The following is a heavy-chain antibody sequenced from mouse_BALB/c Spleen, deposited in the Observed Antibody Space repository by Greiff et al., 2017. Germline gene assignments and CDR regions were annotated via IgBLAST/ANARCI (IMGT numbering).Heavy chain of an antibody. D-gene: IGHD2-14*01. J-gene: IGHJ4*01. CDR3: ARTGNYRFYYAMDY. V-gene: IGHV5-17*02. Sequence: EVQVVESGGGLVQPGGSRKLSCAASGFTFSSFGMHWVRQAPEKGLEWVAYISSGSSTIYYADTVKGRFTISRDNPKNTLFLQMTSLRSEDTAMYYCARTGNYRFYYAMDYWGQGTSVTVSS. CDR2: ISSGSSTI. CDR1: GFTFSSFG.